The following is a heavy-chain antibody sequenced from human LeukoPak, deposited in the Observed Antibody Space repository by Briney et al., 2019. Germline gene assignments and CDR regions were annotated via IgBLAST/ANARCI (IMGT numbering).Heavy chain of an antibody. CDR3: ARDQGIAVAYYMDV. V-gene: IGHV1-2*02. Sequence: ASVKVSCKASGYTFTGYYMHWVRQAPGQGLEWMGWINPNSGGTNYAQKFQGRVTMTRDTSISTAYMELSRLRSDDTAVYYCARDQGIAVAYYMDVWGKGTTVTVSS. CDR1: GYTFTGYY. CDR2: INPNSGGT. J-gene: IGHJ6*03. D-gene: IGHD6-19*01.